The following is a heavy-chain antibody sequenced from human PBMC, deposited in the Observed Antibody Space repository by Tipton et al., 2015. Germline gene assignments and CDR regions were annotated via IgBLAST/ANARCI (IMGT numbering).Heavy chain of an antibody. Sequence: SLRLSCAASGFTLSSYEMKWVRQAPGKGLEWVSYISSSGSTIYYADSVKGRFTISRDNAKNSLYLQMNSLRAEDTAVYYCAREGSGWYGADYWGQGTLVTVSS. J-gene: IGHJ4*02. CDR2: ISSSGSTI. D-gene: IGHD6-19*01. V-gene: IGHV3-48*03. CDR3: AREGSGWYGADY. CDR1: GFTLSSYE.